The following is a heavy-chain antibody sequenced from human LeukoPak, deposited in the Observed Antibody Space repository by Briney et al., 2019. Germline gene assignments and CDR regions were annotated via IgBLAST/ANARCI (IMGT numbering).Heavy chain of an antibody. J-gene: IGHJ4*02. D-gene: IGHD4-17*01. CDR1: GFTFDDYA. V-gene: IGHV3-9*01. CDR3: AKGGEKSYGKPDY. Sequence: VRSLRLSFAASGFTFDDYAMHWVRQAPGKGLEWVSGISWNSGDIGYADSVKGRFTISRDNAKNSLYLQMNSLRAEDTALYYCAKGGEKSYGKPDYWGQGTLVTVSS. CDR2: ISWNSGDI.